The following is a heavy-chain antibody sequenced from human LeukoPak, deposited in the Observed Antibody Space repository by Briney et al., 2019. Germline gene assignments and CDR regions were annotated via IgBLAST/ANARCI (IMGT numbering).Heavy chain of an antibody. CDR2: IYYSGST. CDR1: GGSVSSGDYY. CDR3: ARVSDARHPDF. Sequence: SETLSLTCTVSGGSVSSGDYYWSWIRQPPGKGLEWIGYIYYSGSTKYNPSLKSRVTISTDTSKNQFSLKLSSVTVADTAVYYCARVSDARHPDFWGQGTLVTVSS. V-gene: IGHV4-30-4*01. J-gene: IGHJ4*02.